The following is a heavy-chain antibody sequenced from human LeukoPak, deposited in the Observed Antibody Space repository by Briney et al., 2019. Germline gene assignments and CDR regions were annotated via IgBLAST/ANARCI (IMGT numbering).Heavy chain of an antibody. CDR1: GFTFSSYA. CDR2: ISYDGSNK. J-gene: IGHJ3*02. Sequence: PGGSLRLSCAASGFTFSSYAMHWVRQAPGKGLEWVAVISYDGSNKYYADSVKGRFTISRDNSKNTLYLQMNSLRAEDTAVYYCAIGKDAFDIWGQGTMVTVSS. CDR3: AIGKDAFDI. V-gene: IGHV3-30-3*01.